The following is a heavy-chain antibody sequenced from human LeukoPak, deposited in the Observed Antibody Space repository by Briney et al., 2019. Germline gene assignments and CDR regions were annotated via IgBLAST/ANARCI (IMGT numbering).Heavy chain of an antibody. CDR3: ARENHVWNGAYYYGMDV. D-gene: IGHD1-1*01. Sequence: ASVTVSCKASGYTFTGYYMHWVRQAPGQGLEWMGWINPNSGGTNYAQKFQGRVTMTRDTSISTAYMELSRLRSDDTAVYYCARENHVWNGAYYYGMDVWGQGTTVTVCS. CDR2: INPNSGGT. V-gene: IGHV1-2*02. CDR1: GYTFTGYY. J-gene: IGHJ6*02.